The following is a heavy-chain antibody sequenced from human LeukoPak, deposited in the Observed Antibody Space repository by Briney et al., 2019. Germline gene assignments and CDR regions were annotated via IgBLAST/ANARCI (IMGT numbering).Heavy chain of an antibody. CDR1: GGSISSGSYY. CDR2: IYTNGST. J-gene: IGHJ4*02. Sequence: SETLSLTCTVSGGSISSGSYYWSWIRQPAGKGLEWIGRIYTNGSTNYNPSLKSRVTISVDTSKNQFSLKLNSVTAADTAVYYCARSVAATSHFDNWGQGTLVTVSS. V-gene: IGHV4-61*02. CDR3: ARSVAATSHFDN. D-gene: IGHD2-15*01.